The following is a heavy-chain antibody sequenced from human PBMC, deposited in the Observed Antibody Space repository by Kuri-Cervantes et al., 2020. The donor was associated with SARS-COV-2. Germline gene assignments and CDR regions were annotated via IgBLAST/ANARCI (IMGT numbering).Heavy chain of an antibody. CDR1: GDSITSSIGGSSSY. J-gene: IGHJ4*02. D-gene: IGHD4-11*01. CDR2: VHYSGST. CDR3: ARGEGYSNHFDY. Sequence: GSLRLSCTVSGDSITSSIGGSSSYWGWIRQPPGKGLEWIASVHYSGSTYYNPSLESRVTTSVVTSKNQFSLTLNSMTAADTAVYYCARGEGYSNHFDYWGQGTLVTVSS. V-gene: IGHV4-39*01.